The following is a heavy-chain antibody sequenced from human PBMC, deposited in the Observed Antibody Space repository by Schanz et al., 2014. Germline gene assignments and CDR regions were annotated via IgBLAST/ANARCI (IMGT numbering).Heavy chain of an antibody. CDR2: INPSVGNT. V-gene: IGHV1-46*03. CDR1: GYTFAGHA. J-gene: IGHJ3*02. Sequence: QLMQSGSEVRKPGASVKVSCQASGYTFAGHAVHWVRQAPGQGLEWMGLINPSVGNTNYAQKFRGRVTMTRDTSTSTVYMELSSLRSEDTAVYFCARGPSTGAFDIWGQGTMVTVSS. CDR3: ARGPSTGAFDI.